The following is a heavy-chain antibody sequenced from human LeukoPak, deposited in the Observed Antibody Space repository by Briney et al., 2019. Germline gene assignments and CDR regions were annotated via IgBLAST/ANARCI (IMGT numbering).Heavy chain of an antibody. CDR1: EFTFSSYS. CDR2: ISSSSSYI. J-gene: IGHJ3*02. CDR3: AREENDAFDI. V-gene: IGHV3-21*04. Sequence: GGSLRLSCAASEFTFSSYSMNWVRQAPGKGLEWVSSISSSSSYIYYADSVKGRFTISRDNAKNSLYLQMTSLRAEDTALYYCAREENDAFDIWGQGTMVTVSS.